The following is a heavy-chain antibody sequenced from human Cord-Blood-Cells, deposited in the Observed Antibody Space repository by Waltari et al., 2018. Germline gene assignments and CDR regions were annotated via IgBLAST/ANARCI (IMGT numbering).Heavy chain of an antibody. Sequence: EVQLVESGGGLVQPGGSLKLSCAASGFTFSGSAMHWVRQASGKGLEWVGRIRSKDNSYATAYAASVKGRFTISRDDSKNTAYLQMNSLKTEDTAVYYCTSRVGATYYWGQGTLVTVSS. D-gene: IGHD1-26*01. V-gene: IGHV3-73*02. J-gene: IGHJ4*02. CDR1: GFTFSGSA. CDR2: IRSKDNSYAT. CDR3: TSRVGATYY.